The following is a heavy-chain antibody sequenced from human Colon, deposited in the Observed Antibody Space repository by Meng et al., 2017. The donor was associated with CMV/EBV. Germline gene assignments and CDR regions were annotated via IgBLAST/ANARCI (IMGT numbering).Heavy chain of an antibody. CDR3: ARESAGLLLN. D-gene: IGHD2-15*01. CDR2: VTGTGDVT. CDR1: GFTFNNYA. V-gene: IGHV3-23*01. J-gene: IGHJ4*02. Sequence: LSCTASGFTFNNYAMSWVRLVPGKGLEWVSLVTGTGDVTYYTDSVVGRFTISRDNSNNAVSLQMNSLRAGDTAIYYCARESAGLLLNWGQGTLVTVSS.